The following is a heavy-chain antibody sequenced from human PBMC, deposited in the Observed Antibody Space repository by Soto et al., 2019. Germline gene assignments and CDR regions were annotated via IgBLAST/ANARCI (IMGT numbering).Heavy chain of an antibody. CDR3: ARRLLKIDYYDSSGYSNWFDP. J-gene: IGHJ5*02. CDR2: INAGNGNT. V-gene: IGHV1-3*01. CDR1: GYTFTSYA. D-gene: IGHD3-22*01. Sequence: ASVKVSCKASGYTFTSYAMHWARQAPGQRLERMGWINAGNGNTKYSQKFQGRVTITRDTSASTAYMELSSLRSEDMAVYYCARRLLKIDYYDSSGYSNWFDPWGQGTLVTVSS.